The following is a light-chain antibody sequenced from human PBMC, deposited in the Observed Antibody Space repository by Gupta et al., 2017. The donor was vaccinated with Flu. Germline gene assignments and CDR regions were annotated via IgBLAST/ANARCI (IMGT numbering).Light chain of an antibody. V-gene: IGKV1-5*01. J-gene: IGKJ1*01. Sequence: ATIAMRASQSVDSVLAWFQKNPCKAPKPLIYEASNLVSWVPSRFSGSGTGTEFSLTISSLQPDDFATYFCQQYGGDPWTGGQGTKVEIK. CDR2: EAS. CDR1: QSVDSV. CDR3: QQYGGDPWT.